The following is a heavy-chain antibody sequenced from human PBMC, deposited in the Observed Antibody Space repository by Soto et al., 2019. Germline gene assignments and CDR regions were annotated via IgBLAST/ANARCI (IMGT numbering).Heavy chain of an antibody. CDR3: ARHGYSYGYVNLVDY. CDR2: IIPIFGTA. D-gene: IGHD5-18*01. Sequence: ASVKVSCKASGGTFSSYAISWVRQAPGQGLEWMGGIIPIFGTANYAQKFQGRVTITADESTSTAYMELSSLRSEDTAVYYCARHGYSYGYVNLVDYWGQGTLVTVSS. V-gene: IGHV1-69*13. J-gene: IGHJ4*02. CDR1: GGTFSSYA.